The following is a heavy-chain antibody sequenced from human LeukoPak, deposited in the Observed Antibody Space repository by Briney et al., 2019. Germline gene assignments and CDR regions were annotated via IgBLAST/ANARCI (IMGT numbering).Heavy chain of an antibody. D-gene: IGHD1-20*01. Sequence: SETLSLTCAVYGGSFSGYYWSWIRKPPGKGLEWIGEINHSGSTNYNPSLKSRVTISVDTSKNQFSLKLSSVTAADTAVYYCARSRDNYLDYWGQGTLVTVSS. J-gene: IGHJ4*02. CDR1: GGSFSGYY. CDR2: INHSGST. CDR3: ARSRDNYLDY. V-gene: IGHV4-34*01.